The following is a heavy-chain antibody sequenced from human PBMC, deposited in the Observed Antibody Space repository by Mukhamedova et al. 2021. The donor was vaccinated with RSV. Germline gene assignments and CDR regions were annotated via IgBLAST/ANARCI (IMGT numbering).Heavy chain of an antibody. V-gene: IGHV5-51*01. D-gene: IGHD6-19*01. J-gene: IGHJ4*02. Sequence: EYMGIIYPDDSDTAYSPSFQGQVTISADKSTTTAHLQWSSLRASDTAMYYCARQAGYSAAWSDFDYWGQGTLVTVSS. CDR2: IYPDDSDT. CDR3: ARQAGYSAAWSDFDY.